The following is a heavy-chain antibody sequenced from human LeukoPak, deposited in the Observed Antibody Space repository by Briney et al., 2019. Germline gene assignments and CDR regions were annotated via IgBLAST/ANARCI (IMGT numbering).Heavy chain of an antibody. CDR2: IIPIFGTA. J-gene: IGHJ4*02. V-gene: IGHV1-69*05. Sequence: SVKVSCKASGGTFSSYAISWVRQAPGQGLEWMGGIIPIFGTANYAQKFQGRVTITTDESTSTAYMELSSLRSEDTAVYYCARSGIAAAGREYYFYYWGQGTLVTVSS. D-gene: IGHD6-13*01. CDR3: ARSGIAAAGREYYFYY. CDR1: GGTFSSYA.